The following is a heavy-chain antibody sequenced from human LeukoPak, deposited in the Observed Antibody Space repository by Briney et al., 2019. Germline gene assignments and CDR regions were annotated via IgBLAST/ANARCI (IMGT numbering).Heavy chain of an antibody. D-gene: IGHD3-22*01. CDR1: EFTFSSYA. J-gene: IGHJ4*02. CDR3: ARGGSSYYYCDN. CDR2: ISYDGGNQ. Sequence: PGGSLRLSCAASEFTFSSYAMHWVRQAPGKGLEWVAVISYDGGNQYYADSVKGRFTISRDNSKKTLFLQMNSLRTEDTAVYYCARGGSSYYYCDNWGQGTLVTVSS. V-gene: IGHV3-30*04.